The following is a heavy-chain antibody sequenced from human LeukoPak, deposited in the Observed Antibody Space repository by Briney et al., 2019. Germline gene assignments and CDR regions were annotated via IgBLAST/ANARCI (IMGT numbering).Heavy chain of an antibody. J-gene: IGHJ6*02. Sequence: GRSLRLSCAASGFTFSGYGMHWVRQAPGKGLEWVAVISYDGSNKYYADSVKGRFTISRDNSKNTLYLQMNSLRAEDTAVYYCAKDRYGDYSTSGIYYYGMDVWGQGTTVTVSS. V-gene: IGHV3-30*18. CDR1: GFTFSGYG. CDR2: ISYDGSNK. D-gene: IGHD4-11*01. CDR3: AKDRYGDYSTSGIYYYGMDV.